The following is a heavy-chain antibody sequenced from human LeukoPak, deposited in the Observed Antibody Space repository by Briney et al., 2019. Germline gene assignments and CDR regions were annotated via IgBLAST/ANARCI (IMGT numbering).Heavy chain of an antibody. CDR3: AKDIGRYGDYGYFDY. D-gene: IGHD4-17*01. CDR1: GFTFDDYA. J-gene: IGHJ4*02. Sequence: GRSLRLSCAASGFTFDDYAMHWVRQAPGKGLEWVSGISWNSGSIGYADSVKGRLTISRDNAKNSLYLQMNSLRAEDTALYYCAKDIGRYGDYGYFDYWGQGTLVTVSS. CDR2: ISWNSGSI. V-gene: IGHV3-9*01.